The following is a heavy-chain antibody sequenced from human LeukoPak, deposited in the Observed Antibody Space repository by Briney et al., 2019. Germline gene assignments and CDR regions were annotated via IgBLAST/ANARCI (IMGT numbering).Heavy chain of an antibody. D-gene: IGHD1-26*01. J-gene: IGHJ3*02. CDR1: GGSFSGYY. CDR2: INHSGST. CDR3: ARDREFSGSYPDAFDI. Sequence: SETLSLTCAVYGGSFSGYYWSWIRQPPGKGLEWIGEINHSGSTNYNPSLKSRVTISVDTSKNQFSLKLRSVTAADTAVYYCARDREFSGSYPDAFDIWGQGRMVTVSS. V-gene: IGHV4-34*01.